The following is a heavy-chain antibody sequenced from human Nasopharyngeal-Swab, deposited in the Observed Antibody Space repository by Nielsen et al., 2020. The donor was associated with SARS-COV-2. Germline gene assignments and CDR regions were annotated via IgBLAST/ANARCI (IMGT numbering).Heavy chain of an antibody. CDR2: INSDGSST. CDR3: PRGGAAAEGYYGMDV. CDR1: GLTFSSYW. V-gene: IGHV3-74*01. D-gene: IGHD6-13*01. J-gene: IGHJ6*02. Sequence: GESLTISCAASGLTFSSYWMHWVRQAPGKGLVWVSRINSDGSSTSYADSVKGRFTISRDNAKNTLYLQMNSLRAEDTAVYYCPRGGAAAEGYYGMDVWGQGTTVTVSS.